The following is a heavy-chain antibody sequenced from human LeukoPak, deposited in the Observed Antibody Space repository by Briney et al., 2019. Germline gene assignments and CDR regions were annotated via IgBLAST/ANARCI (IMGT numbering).Heavy chain of an antibody. Sequence: ASVKVSCKASGYTFTSYGISWVRQAPGQGLEWRGWISAYNGNTNYAQKLQGRVTMTRDTSTSTVYMELSSLRSEDTAVYYCARGPRITVVRGGQWYYYMDVWGKGTTVTISS. V-gene: IGHV1-18*01. CDR2: ISAYNGNT. J-gene: IGHJ6*03. D-gene: IGHD3-10*01. CDR1: GYTFTSYG. CDR3: ARGPRITVVRGGQWYYYMDV.